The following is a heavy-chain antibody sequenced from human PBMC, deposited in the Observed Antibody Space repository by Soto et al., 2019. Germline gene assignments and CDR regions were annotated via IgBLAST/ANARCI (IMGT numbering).Heavy chain of an antibody. CDR1: GFTFSSYG. Sequence: QVRLVESGGGVVQPGRSLRLSCAASGFTFSSYGMHWVRQAPGKGLEWVAVISNDGSKKYYAASVKGRSTISRDNSKNMLYLQMNSLRAEDTAVYYCADPGSTDLDVWGQGTTVTVSS. J-gene: IGHJ6*02. CDR2: ISNDGSKK. V-gene: IGHV3-30*03. D-gene: IGHD3-10*01. CDR3: ADPGSTDLDV.